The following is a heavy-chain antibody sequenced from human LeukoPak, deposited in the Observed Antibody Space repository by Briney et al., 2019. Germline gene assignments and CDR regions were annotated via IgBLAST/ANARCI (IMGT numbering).Heavy chain of an antibody. Sequence: GWSLRLSCAASGFTFSSYSMNWVRQAPGKGLEWVSSISSSSSYIYYADSVKGRFTISRDNAKNSLYLQMYGLGAEDTAVYYCASSHMVRGVIIDNWFDPWGQGTLVTVSS. CDR2: ISSSSSYI. CDR1: GFTFSSYS. V-gene: IGHV3-21*01. J-gene: IGHJ5*02. CDR3: ASSHMVRGVIIDNWFDP. D-gene: IGHD3-10*01.